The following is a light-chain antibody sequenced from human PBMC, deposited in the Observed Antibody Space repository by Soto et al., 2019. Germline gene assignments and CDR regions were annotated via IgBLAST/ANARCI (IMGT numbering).Light chain of an antibody. Sequence: QSALTQPASVSGSPGQSITISCIGTNSDVVGHTLVSWYQQYPGKAPRPLINGGSERPSGVSDRFSGSKSGNTASLTISGLQAEDEADYYCCSYAGGRTYVFGTGTKLTVL. J-gene: IGLJ1*01. V-gene: IGLV2-23*01. CDR2: GGS. CDR1: NSDVVGHTL. CDR3: CSYAGGRTYV.